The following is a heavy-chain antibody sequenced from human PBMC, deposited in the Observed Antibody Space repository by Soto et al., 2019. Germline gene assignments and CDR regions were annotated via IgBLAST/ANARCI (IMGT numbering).Heavy chain of an antibody. CDR3: ARALEPTDAFDI. CDR2: ISSSSSYI. V-gene: IGHV3-21*01. CDR1: GFTFSSFS. Sequence: EVQLVESGGGLVKPGGSLRLSGEASGFTFSSFSMNWVRQAPGRGLEWVSSISSSSSYIYYADSVKGRFTISRDNAKNSLYLQMNSLRAEDTAVYYCARALEPTDAFDIWGQGTMVTVSS. J-gene: IGHJ3*02.